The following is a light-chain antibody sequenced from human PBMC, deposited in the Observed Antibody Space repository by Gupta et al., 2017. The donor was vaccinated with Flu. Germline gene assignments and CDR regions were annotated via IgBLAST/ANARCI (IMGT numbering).Light chain of an antibody. CDR3: KQYSSYPLT. V-gene: IGKV1-5*03. J-gene: IGKJ5*01. Sequence: PSTLSASVGGRVTITCRASQSISGWLAWYQVKPGKAPKLLIYKASSVHSGVPSRFSGSGSGTEFTLTITSLQPDDFATYSCKQYSSYPLTFGQGTRLEI. CDR2: KAS. CDR1: QSISGW.